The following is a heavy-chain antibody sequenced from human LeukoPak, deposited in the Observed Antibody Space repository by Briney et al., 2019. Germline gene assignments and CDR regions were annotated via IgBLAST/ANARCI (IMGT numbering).Heavy chain of an antibody. D-gene: IGHD6-13*01. Sequence: PGGSLRLSCAASGFTFSDYYMSWIRQAPGKGLEWVSYISSSGSTIYYADSVKGRFTISRDNAKNSLYLQMNSLRAEDTAVYYCARDRTISTYSSSWYYDDYWGQGTLVTVSS. V-gene: IGHV3-11*01. J-gene: IGHJ4*02. CDR2: ISSSGSTI. CDR3: ARDRTISTYSSSWYYDDY. CDR1: GFTFSDYY.